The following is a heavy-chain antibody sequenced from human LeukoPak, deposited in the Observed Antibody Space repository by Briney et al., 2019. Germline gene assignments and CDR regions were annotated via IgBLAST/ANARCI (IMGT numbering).Heavy chain of an antibody. CDR3: ASIAAAGTGRYYYYYMDV. J-gene: IGHJ6*03. D-gene: IGHD6-13*01. CDR1: GGSISSYY. V-gene: IGHV4-59*12. CDR2: IYYSGST. Sequence: PSETLSLTCTVSGGSISSYYWSWIRQPPGKGLEWIGYIYYSGSTNYNPSLKSRVTISVDTSKNQFSLKLSSVTAADTAVYYCASIAAAGTGRYYYYYMDVWGKGTTVTVSS.